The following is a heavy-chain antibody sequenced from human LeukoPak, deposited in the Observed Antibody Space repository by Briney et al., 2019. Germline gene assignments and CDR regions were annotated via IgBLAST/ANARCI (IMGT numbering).Heavy chain of an antibody. Sequence: GGSLRLSCAASGLTFAGYDMSWVRQAPGKGLEWVSTISASGDNTYYAGYVKGRFTISRDNSKNTLYLQMDSLRAEDTAVYYCAKRFCSATRCFHFDYWGQGTLVTVSS. J-gene: IGHJ4*02. CDR3: AKRFCSATRCFHFDY. CDR1: GLTFAGYD. CDR2: ISASGDNT. D-gene: IGHD2-2*01. V-gene: IGHV3-23*01.